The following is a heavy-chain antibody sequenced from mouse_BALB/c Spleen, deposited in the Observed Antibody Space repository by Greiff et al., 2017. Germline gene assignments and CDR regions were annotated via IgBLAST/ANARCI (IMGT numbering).Heavy chain of an antibody. CDR2: IHYSGST. V-gene: IGHV3-1*02. CDR1: GYSITSGYS. CDR3: ARGTYYGSSGDYAMDY. Sequence: EVHLVESGPDLVKPSQSLSLTCTVTGYSITSGYSWHWIRQFPGNKLEWMGYIHYSGSTNYNPSLKSRISITRDTSKNQFFLQLNSVTTEDTATYYCARGTYYGSSGDYAMDYWGQGTSVTVSS. J-gene: IGHJ4*01. D-gene: IGHD1-1*01.